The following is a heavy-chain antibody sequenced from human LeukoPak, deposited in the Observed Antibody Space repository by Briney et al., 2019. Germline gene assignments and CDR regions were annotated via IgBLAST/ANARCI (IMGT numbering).Heavy chain of an antibody. CDR1: GFTVSSNY. V-gene: IGHV3-15*01. D-gene: IGHD3-16*02. CDR3: TTEITYYDYVWGSYRYTNY. CDR2: IKSKTDGGTT. J-gene: IGHJ4*02. Sequence: GGSLRLSCAASGFTVSSNYMSWVRQAPGKGLEWVGRIKSKTDGGTTDYAAPVKGRFTISRDDSKNTLYLQMNSLKTEDTAVYYCTTEITYYDYVWGSYRYTNYWGQGTLVTVSS.